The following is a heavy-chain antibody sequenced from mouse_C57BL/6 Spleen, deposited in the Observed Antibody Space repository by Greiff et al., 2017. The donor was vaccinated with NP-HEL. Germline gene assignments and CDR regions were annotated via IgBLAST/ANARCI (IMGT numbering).Heavy chain of an antibody. J-gene: IGHJ2*01. D-gene: IGHD5-2*01. V-gene: IGHV1-63*01. CDR1: GYTFTNYW. CDR2: IYPGGGYT. Sequence: QVQLQQSGAELVRPGTSVKMSCKASGYTFTNYWIGWAKQRPGHGLEWIGDIYPGGGYTNYNEKFKGKATLTADKSSSTAYMQFSSLTSEDSAIYYCARNSYDYFDYWGQGTTLTVSS. CDR3: ARNSYDYFDY.